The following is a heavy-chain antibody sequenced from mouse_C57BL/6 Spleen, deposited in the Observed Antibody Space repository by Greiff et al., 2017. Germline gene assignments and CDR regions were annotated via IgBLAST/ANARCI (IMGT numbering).Heavy chain of an antibody. J-gene: IGHJ3*01. D-gene: IGHD2-4*01. CDR2: INPSNGGT. V-gene: IGHV1-53*01. Sequence: QVQLQQPGTELVKPGASVKLSCKASGYTFTSYWMHWVKQRPGQGLEWIGNINPSNGGTNYNEKFKSKATLTVDKSSSTAYMQLSSLTSEDSAVYYCAREGATMIKRGAWFAYWGQGTLVTVSA. CDR1: GYTFTSYW. CDR3: AREGATMIKRGAWFAY.